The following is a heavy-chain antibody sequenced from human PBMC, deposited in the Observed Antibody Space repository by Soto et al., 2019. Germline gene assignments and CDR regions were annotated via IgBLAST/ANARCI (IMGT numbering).Heavy chain of an antibody. CDR2: INAGNGNT. J-gene: IGHJ6*02. CDR3: AGPRDYDFWSGYPHRYYGMDV. D-gene: IGHD3-3*01. CDR1: GYTFTSYA. Sequence: ASVKVSCKASGYTFTSYAMHWVRQAPGQRLEWMGWINAGNGNTKYSQKFQGRVTITRDTSASTAYMELSSLRSEDTAVYYCAGPRDYDFWSGYPHRYYGMDVWGQGTTVTVSS. V-gene: IGHV1-3*01.